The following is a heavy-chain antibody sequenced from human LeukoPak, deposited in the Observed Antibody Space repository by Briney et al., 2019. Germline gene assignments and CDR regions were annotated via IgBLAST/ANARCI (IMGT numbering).Heavy chain of an antibody. CDR1: GFTFSNYW. J-gene: IGHJ3*02. D-gene: IGHD4-17*01. Sequence: GGSLRLSCAASGFTFSNYWMTWVRQAPGRGLEWVTNIKFDGSEKHYADSVKGRFTISRDNAKNSLSLQINSLRAEDTAVYYCATSRLRAAYDIWGQGTLVTVSS. CDR2: IKFDGSEK. CDR3: ATSRLRAAYDI. V-gene: IGHV3-7*01.